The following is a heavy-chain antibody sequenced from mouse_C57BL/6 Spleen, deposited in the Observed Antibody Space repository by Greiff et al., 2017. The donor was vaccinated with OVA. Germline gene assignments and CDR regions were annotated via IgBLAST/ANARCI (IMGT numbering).Heavy chain of an antibody. V-gene: IGHV5-4*01. CDR2: ISDGGSYT. Sequence: VQLKESGGGLVKPGGSLKLSCAASGFTFSSYAMSWVRQTPEKRLEWVATISDGGSYTYYPDNVKGRFTISRDNAKNNLYLQMSHLKSEDTAMYYCARGTGYYFDYWGQGTTLTVSS. CDR1: GFTFSSYA. D-gene: IGHD4-1*01. CDR3: ARGTGYYFDY. J-gene: IGHJ2*01.